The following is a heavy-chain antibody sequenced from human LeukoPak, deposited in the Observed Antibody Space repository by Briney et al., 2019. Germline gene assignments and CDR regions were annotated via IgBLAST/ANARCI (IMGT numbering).Heavy chain of an antibody. Sequence: GASVKVSCKASGGTFSSYAISWVRQAPGQGLEWMGGIIPIFGTANYAQKFQGRVTITADESTSTAYMELSSLRSEDTAVYYCARVSDIVGATTTFDYWGQGTLVTVSS. CDR1: GGTFSSYA. D-gene: IGHD1-26*01. CDR2: IIPIFGTA. J-gene: IGHJ4*02. CDR3: ARVSDIVGATTTFDY. V-gene: IGHV1-69*13.